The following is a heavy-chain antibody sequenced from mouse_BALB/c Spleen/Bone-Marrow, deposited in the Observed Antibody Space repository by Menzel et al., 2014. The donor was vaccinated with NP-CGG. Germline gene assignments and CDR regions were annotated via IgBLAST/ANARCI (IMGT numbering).Heavy chain of an antibody. V-gene: IGHV14-3*02. D-gene: IGHD1-1*01. CDR1: GFNIKDTY. Sequence: EVQLQQSGAELVKPGASVKLSGTASGFNIKDTYMHWVMQRPEQGLEWIGRIDPANGNTKYDPKFQGKATITADTSSNTAYLQLSSLTSEDTAVYYCARYRYYGSSYAMDYWGQGTSVTVSS. CDR3: ARYRYYGSSYAMDY. J-gene: IGHJ4*01. CDR2: IDPANGNT.